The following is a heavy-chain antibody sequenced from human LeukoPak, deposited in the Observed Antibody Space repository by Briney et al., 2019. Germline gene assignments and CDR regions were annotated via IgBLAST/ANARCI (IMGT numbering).Heavy chain of an antibody. CDR1: GFSVTTTY. CDR3: VRDKGLGRTERFDS. Sequence: GGSLRLSCAVSGFSVTTTYMSWVRQAPGKGLEWVSLIFGESMTTYADSVKGRFIISRDNSKNTVYLQINRLRAEDTAMYFCVRDKGLGRTERFDSWGQGTLVTVSS. CDR2: IFGESMT. D-gene: IGHD3/OR15-3a*01. J-gene: IGHJ4*02. V-gene: IGHV3-53*01.